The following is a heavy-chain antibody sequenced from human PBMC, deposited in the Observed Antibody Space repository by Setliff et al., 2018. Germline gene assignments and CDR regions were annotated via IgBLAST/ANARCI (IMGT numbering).Heavy chain of an antibody. D-gene: IGHD3-16*01. CDR3: ARGGRDGYGRGHAFDM. CDR2: ISHRGST. V-gene: IGHV4-59*11. J-gene: IGHJ3*02. Sequence: PSETLSLTCNVSGVSLSGHYWTWIRQPPGKGLEWVGYISHRGSTNYSPSLKSRATLSVDTSKNQFSLKLTSVTAADTAVYFCARGGRDGYGRGHAFDMWGQGTMVTVSS. CDR1: GVSLSGHY.